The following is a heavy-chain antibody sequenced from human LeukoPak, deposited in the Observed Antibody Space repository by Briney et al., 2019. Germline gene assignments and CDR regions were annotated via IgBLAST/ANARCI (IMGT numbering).Heavy chain of an antibody. CDR3: ARVWFGDYYYYYMDV. Sequence: SETLSLTCTVSGYSISSGYYWGWIRQPPGKGLEWIGNIYRRGSTYYNPSLKSRVTISVDTSKNQFSLKLSSVTAADTAVYYCARVWFGDYYYYYMDVWGKGTTVTISS. CDR1: GYSISSGYY. V-gene: IGHV4-38-2*02. J-gene: IGHJ6*03. D-gene: IGHD3-10*01. CDR2: IYRRGST.